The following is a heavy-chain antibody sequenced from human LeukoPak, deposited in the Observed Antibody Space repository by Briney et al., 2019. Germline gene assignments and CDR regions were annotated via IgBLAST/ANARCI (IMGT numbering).Heavy chain of an antibody. CDR2: INTYNGNT. Sequence: ASVKVSCKASGYTFTTYGISWVRQAPGQGFEWMGWINTYNGNTNYAHKFRGRVTMTTDTSTRTVYMEVRSLRSDDTAVYYCARGSRGYSYGWDRTEDAFDIWGQGTMVTVSS. D-gene: IGHD5-18*01. CDR3: ARGSRGYSYGWDRTEDAFDI. CDR1: GYTFTTYG. V-gene: IGHV1-18*04. J-gene: IGHJ3*02.